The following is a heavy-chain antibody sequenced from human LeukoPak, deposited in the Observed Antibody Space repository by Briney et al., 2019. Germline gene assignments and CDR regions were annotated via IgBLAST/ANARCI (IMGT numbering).Heavy chain of an antibody. V-gene: IGHV4-39*01. CDR3: VRHDGRGGATMGAWDC. CDR1: GFTFSSYA. D-gene: IGHD4/OR15-4a*01. J-gene: IGHJ4*02. Sequence: GSLRLSCAASGFTFSSYAMSWVRQAPGKGLEWIGSIYYSGTTYSNPSLNSRVTISRDTSKNQFSLQLHSVTAADTAVYYCVRHDGRGGATMGAWDCWGQGSLVTVSS. CDR2: IYYSGTT.